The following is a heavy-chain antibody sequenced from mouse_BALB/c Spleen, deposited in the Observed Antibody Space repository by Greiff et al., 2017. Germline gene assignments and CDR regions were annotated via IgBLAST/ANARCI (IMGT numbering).Heavy chain of an antibody. CDR2: INSNGGST. Sequence: EVKLMESGGGLVQPGGSLKLSCAASGFTFSSYGMSWVRQTPDKRLELVATINSNGGSTYYPDSVKGRFTISRDNAKNTLYLQMSSLKSEDTAMYYCARERWGLDYWGQGTTLTVSS. J-gene: IGHJ2*01. V-gene: IGHV5-6-3*01. D-gene: IGHD2-3*01. CDR3: ARERWGLDY. CDR1: GFTFSSYG.